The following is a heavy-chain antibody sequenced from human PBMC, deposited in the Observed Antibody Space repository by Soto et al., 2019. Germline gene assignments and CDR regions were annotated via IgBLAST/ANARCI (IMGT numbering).Heavy chain of an antibody. V-gene: IGHV1-8*01. CDR2: MNPNSGNT. Sequence: GASVKVSCKASGYTFASYDINWGRQATGQGLEWMGWMNPNSGNTGYAQKFQGRVTMTRNTSISTAYMELSSLRSEDTAVYYCASADILTGYYLFDPWGQGTLVTVSS. CDR3: ASADILTGYYLFDP. CDR1: GYTFASYD. J-gene: IGHJ5*02. D-gene: IGHD3-9*01.